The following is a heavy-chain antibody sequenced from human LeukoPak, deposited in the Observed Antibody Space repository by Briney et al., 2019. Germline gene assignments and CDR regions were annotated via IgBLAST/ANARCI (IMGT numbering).Heavy chain of an antibody. CDR1: GVSISPYY. CDR3: AKEGAESFPDAFDI. D-gene: IGHD3-10*01. CDR2: ISYSGST. J-gene: IGHJ3*02. V-gene: IGHV4-59*01. Sequence: PSETLSLTCTVSGVSISPYYWSWLRQPPGKGLEWIGYISYSGSTKNNPSLKSRVTISVDTSKNQFSLKLTSVTAADTAVYYCAKEGAESFPDAFDIWGPGTLITVSS.